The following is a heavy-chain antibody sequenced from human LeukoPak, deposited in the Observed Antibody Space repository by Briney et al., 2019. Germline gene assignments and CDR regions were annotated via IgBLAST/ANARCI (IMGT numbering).Heavy chain of an antibody. V-gene: IGHV3-23*01. J-gene: IGHJ4*02. CDR1: GFTFSSYA. CDR2: ISGSGGST. D-gene: IGHD3-22*01. Sequence: GGSLRLSCAASGFTFSSYAMSWVRQAPGKGLEWVSAISGSGGSTYYADSVKGRFTFSRDNSKNTLYLQMNSLRAEDTAVYYCAKVANIYYDSSSNYFDYWGQGTLVTVSS. CDR3: AKVANIYYDSSSNYFDY.